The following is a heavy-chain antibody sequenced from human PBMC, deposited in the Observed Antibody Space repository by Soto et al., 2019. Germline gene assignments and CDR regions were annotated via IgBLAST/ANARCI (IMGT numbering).Heavy chain of an antibody. V-gene: IGHV4-34*01. J-gene: IGHJ4*02. CDR1: GGSFSGYY. Sequence: SETLSLTCAVYGGSFSGYYWSWIRQPPGKGLEWIGEINHSGSTNYNPSLKSRVTISVDTSKNQFSLKLSSVTAADTAVYYCARGPRIFLVVAAGRLDYWGQGTLVTVS. CDR2: INHSGST. CDR3: ARGPRIFLVVAAGRLDY. D-gene: IGHD3-22*01.